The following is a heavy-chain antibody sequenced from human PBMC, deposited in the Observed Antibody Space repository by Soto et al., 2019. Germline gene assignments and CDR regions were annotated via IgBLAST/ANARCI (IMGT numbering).Heavy chain of an antibody. CDR1: GYTFISYA. CDR3: ARVGRYYDSSGYLVD. D-gene: IGHD3-22*01. V-gene: IGHV1-3*01. Sequence: GASVKVSCKASGYTFISYAIHWVRQAPGQRLEWMGWINADNGNTKYSQKFQGRVTLTRDTSASTAYMELSSLRSEDTAVYYCARVGRYYDSSGYLVDWGQGTLVTVSS. J-gene: IGHJ4*02. CDR2: INADNGNT.